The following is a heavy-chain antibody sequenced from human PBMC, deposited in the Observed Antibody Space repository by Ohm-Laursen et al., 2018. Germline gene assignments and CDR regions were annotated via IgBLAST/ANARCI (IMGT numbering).Heavy chain of an antibody. V-gene: IGHV6-1*01. D-gene: IGHD1-1*01. Sequence: SQTLSLTCAISGDSVSANRVAWNWIRQSPSRGLEWLGRTYYRSKWYNDYPVSVRGRITITPDTSKNQFSLQLNSVTPEDTAVYYCARDVGTGTIFFDCWGQGTLVTVSS. CDR1: GDSVSANRVA. CDR3: ARDVGTGTIFFDC. CDR2: TYYRSKWYN. J-gene: IGHJ4*02.